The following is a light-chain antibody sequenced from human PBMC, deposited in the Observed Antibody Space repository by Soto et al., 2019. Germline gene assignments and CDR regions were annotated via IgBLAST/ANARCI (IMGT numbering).Light chain of an antibody. V-gene: IGKV1-39*01. CDR2: AAS. CDR1: QSISSY. J-gene: IGKJ4*01. Sequence: DIQMTQSPSSLSASVGDRVTITCRASQSISSYLHWYQQKPGKAPKLLMYAASSLQSGVPSRFSGSGSGTDFTLTISSLQPEDFATYYYQQSYSTLGLTFGGGTKVEIK. CDR3: QQSYSTLGLT.